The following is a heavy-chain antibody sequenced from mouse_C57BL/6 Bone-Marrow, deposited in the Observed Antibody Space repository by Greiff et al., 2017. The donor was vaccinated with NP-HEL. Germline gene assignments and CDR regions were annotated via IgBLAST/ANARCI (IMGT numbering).Heavy chain of an antibody. J-gene: IGHJ3*01. D-gene: IGHD1-1*01. CDR1: GFTFSSYA. Sequence: VQLKESGGGLVKPGGSLKLSCAASGFTFSSYAMSWVRQTPEKRLEWVATISDGGSYTYYPDNVKGRFTISRDNAKNNLYLQMSHLKSEDTAMYYCARDLDYYGSSPWFAYWGQGTLVTVSA. CDR2: ISDGGSYT. V-gene: IGHV5-4*01. CDR3: ARDLDYYGSSPWFAY.